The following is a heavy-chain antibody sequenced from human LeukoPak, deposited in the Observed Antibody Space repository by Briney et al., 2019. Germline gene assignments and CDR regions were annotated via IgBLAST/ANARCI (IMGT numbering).Heavy chain of an antibody. CDR2: IYYGGNT. Sequence: TETLFLTCCVSGDSISCDYWSWIRKPPGKVREWTGYIYYGGNTNSNPSLKSRGTISVDTSNNQFSLKLSSVTAADTAVYYCARARSPSSGYLLRDHNWFDPWGQGTLVTVSS. V-gene: IGHV4-59*01. J-gene: IGHJ5*02. D-gene: IGHD3-22*01. CDR3: ARARSPSSGYLLRDHNWFDP. CDR1: GDSISCDY.